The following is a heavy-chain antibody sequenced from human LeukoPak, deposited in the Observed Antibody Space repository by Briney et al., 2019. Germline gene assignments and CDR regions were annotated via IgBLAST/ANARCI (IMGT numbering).Heavy chain of an antibody. V-gene: IGHV3-30*18. CDR2: ISYDGSNE. J-gene: IGHJ4*02. Sequence: GRSLRLSCAASGFTFSNYGMHWVHQAPGKGLEWVAFISYDGSNEYSADSVKGRFTISRDSSKNTLYLQMNSLRAEDTAVYYCAKDIRGYSYGYVDYWGQGTLVTVSS. CDR1: GFTFSNYG. CDR3: AKDIRGYSYGYVDY. D-gene: IGHD5-18*01.